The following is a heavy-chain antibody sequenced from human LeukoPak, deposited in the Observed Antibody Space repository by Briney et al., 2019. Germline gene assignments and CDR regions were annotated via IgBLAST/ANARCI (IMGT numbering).Heavy chain of an antibody. V-gene: IGHV3-49*04. CDR2: IRSKTHGGTT. CDR3: NSDAIPEPNWSGYYVDF. D-gene: IGHD3-3*01. CDR1: GFSLGDYA. J-gene: IGHJ4*02. Sequence: GGSLRLSCTVSGFSLGDYAMSWVRQAPGKGLEWVGFIRSKTHGGTTEYAASVKGRFSISRDDSKNIAYRQMNSLKTEDTAVYYCNSDAIPEPNWSGYYVDFWGQGTLVTVAS.